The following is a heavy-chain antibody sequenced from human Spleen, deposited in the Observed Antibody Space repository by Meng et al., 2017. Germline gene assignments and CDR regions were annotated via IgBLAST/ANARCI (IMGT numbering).Heavy chain of an antibody. CDR1: GGSFSDYY. CDR3: ARGPTTVAHDFDY. CDR2: INHRGNT. J-gene: IGHJ4*02. Sequence: QVHLQQRGGGLLKPSETLSLTCVVSGGSFSDYYWGWTRHPPGKGLEWIGEINHRGNTNYNSFLESRVTISVDTSQNSLSLKLSSVTAADSAVYYCARGPTTVAHDFDYWGQGTLVTVSS. V-gene: IGHV4-34*01. D-gene: IGHD4-11*01.